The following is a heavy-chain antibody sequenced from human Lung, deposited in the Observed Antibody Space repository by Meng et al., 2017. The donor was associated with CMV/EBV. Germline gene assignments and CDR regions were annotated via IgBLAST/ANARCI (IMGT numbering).Heavy chain of an antibody. J-gene: IGHJ6*01. CDR2: INPMRATT. CDR1: GDTFSKYV. Sequence: SVXVSCKASGDTFSKYVTSWVRQAPGQGLEWMGGINPMRATTNYAQRFQGRVTITADKSTGTVYMELSSLRSEDTAVYYCVGSEEFYHFRSGWEGYYRYGMDVWGPGNMVNVSS. CDR3: VGSEEFYHFRSGWEGYYRYGMDV. D-gene: IGHD3-3*01. V-gene: IGHV1-69*10.